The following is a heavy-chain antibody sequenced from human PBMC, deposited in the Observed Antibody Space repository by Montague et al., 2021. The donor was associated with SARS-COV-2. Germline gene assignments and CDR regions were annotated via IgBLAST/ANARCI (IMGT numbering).Heavy chain of an antibody. CDR3: ARAEGGTVFDH. CDR1: GDSLSSGGARYA. J-gene: IGHJ4*02. Sequence: TLSLTCAVSGDSLSSGGARYAWSWLRQPPGKGLEWIGNIYHTGSTFHNPSLRIRLTLSVDKSRNAFSLTSSSVTAADTAVYFCARAEGGTVFDHWGQGTLVTVSS. V-gene: IGHV4-30-2*01. CDR2: IYHTGST. D-gene: IGHD2-15*01.